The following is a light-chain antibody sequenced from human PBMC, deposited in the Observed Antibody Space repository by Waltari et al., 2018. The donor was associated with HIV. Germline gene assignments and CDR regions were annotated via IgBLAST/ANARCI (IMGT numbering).Light chain of an antibody. CDR2: DVS. J-gene: IGLJ2*01. Sequence: QSALTQPRSLSGSPGQSVTISCTGTSSDVGSYNYVSWYQHHPGKAPNLLRYDVSGRPSGVPDRVSGSKSGNTASRTISGLQAEDEADYCCCSYAGTYTFVVFGGGTKLTVL. CDR1: SSDVGSYNY. V-gene: IGLV2-11*01. CDR3: CSYAGTYTFVV.